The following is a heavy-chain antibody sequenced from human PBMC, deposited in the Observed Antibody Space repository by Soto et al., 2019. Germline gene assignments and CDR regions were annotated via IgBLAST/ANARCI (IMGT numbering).Heavy chain of an antibody. CDR1: GFTFSDYY. Sequence: KPGGSLRLSCAASGFTFSDYYMSWIRQAPGKGLEWVSYISSSSSYTNYADSVKGRFTISRDNAKNSLYLQMNSLRADDTAVYYCARDHHRYSGYDYVDYWGQGTLVTVSS. V-gene: IGHV3-11*05. J-gene: IGHJ4*02. CDR2: ISSSSSYT. CDR3: ARDHHRYSGYDYVDY. D-gene: IGHD5-12*01.